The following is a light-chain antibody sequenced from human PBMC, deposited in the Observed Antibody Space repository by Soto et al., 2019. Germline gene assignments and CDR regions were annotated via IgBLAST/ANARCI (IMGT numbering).Light chain of an antibody. CDR2: GAS. CDR3: QHYGISPWT. Sequence: EIVLTQSPGTLSLSPGERATLSCRASQIVSSNYLAWYQQSPGQAPRLLIYGASNRATGIPDRFGGSGSGAYFSLTSTILAPEGFAVYYCQHYGISPWTFGQGTNVEIK. CDR1: QIVSSNY. J-gene: IGKJ1*01. V-gene: IGKV3-20*01.